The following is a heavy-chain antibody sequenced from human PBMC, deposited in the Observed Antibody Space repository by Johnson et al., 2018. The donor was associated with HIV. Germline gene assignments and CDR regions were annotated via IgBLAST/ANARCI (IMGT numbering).Heavy chain of an antibody. Sequence: VQLVESGGGLVQPGGSLRLSCAASGFTFSDYYMSWIRQAPGKGLEWVSGINWNGGSTGYADSVKGRFTISRDNAKNSLYLQMNSLRAEDTALYYCARVKGYGIPNAFDIWGQGTMVTVSS. CDR1: GFTFSDYY. CDR3: ARVKGYGIPNAFDI. J-gene: IGHJ3*02. V-gene: IGHV3-20*04. CDR2: INWNGGST. D-gene: IGHD5-18*01.